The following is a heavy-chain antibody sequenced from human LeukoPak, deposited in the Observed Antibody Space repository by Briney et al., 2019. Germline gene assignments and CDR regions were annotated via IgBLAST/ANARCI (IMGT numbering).Heavy chain of an antibody. V-gene: IGHV4-59*08. Sequence: SETLSLTCTVSGGSINGYYWSWIRQPPGEGLEWIGYIYYSGSTHYNPSLKSRVTISVDTSKNQFSLKLGSVTAADTAVYYCARIHQCYSDGNGYYERWGQGTLVTVSP. D-gene: IGHD3-22*01. CDR2: IYYSGST. J-gene: IGHJ4*02. CDR3: ARIHQCYSDGNGYYER. CDR1: GGSINGYY.